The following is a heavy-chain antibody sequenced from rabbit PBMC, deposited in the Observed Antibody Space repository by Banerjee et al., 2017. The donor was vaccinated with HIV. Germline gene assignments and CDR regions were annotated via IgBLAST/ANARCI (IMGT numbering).Heavy chain of an antibody. CDR2: INTSSGNT. Sequence: QEQLVESGGRLVKPEGSLTLTCTASAFSFSNKYVMCWVRQAPGKGLEWIACINTSSGNTVYASWAKGRFTISKTSSTTVTLQMTSLTAADTATYFCARGVTMTMVTFALWGPGTLVTVS. CDR1: AFSFSNKYV. V-gene: IGHV1S45*01. J-gene: IGHJ4*01. D-gene: IGHD2-1*01. CDR3: ARGVTMTMVTFAL.